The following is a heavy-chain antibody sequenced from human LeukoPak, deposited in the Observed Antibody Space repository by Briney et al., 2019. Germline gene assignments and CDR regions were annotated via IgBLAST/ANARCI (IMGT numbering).Heavy chain of an antibody. CDR3: VRFEVVGVGGYHYYYMDV. D-gene: IGHD3-22*01. CDR2: IYSEGRST. Sequence: GGSLRLSCAASGFTFSIYCEHWVPQPRGRGRVWVSRIYSEGRSTSHAVPERGRFTISRDNAKNTLYLQMNSLRAQDTSVYYCVRFEVVGVGGYHYYYMDVWGKGTTVPVS. CDR1: GFTFSIYC. V-gene: IGHV3-74*01. J-gene: IGHJ6*03.